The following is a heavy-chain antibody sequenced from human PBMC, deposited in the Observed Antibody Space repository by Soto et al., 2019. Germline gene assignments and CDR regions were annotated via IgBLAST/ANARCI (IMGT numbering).Heavy chain of an antibody. J-gene: IGHJ6*02. CDR3: ARHLGGNHYYYGMDV. V-gene: IGHV1-69*12. Sequence: QVQLVQSGAAVKKPGSSVKVSCKASGGTFSSYAISWVRQAPGQALEWMGGIIPIFGTADYAQKFQGRVTITADDFTSTAYMELSSLRSEDTAVYYCARHLGGNHYYYGMDVWGQGTTVTVSS. CDR2: IIPIFGTA. D-gene: IGHD3-16*01. CDR1: GGTFSSYA.